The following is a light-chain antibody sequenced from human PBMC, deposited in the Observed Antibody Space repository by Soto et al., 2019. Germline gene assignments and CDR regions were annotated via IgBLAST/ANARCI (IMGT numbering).Light chain of an antibody. CDR2: VAS. J-gene: IGKJ3*01. Sequence: DIQMTQSPSSLSASVGDIVTITCRASQAIRNDVGWYQQKPGKDPKRLIYVASRLESGVPSRFSGSGSGTDFTLTISSLQPEDFATYYCQQANSFPFTFGPGTKVDIK. CDR1: QAIRND. V-gene: IGKV1-12*01. CDR3: QQANSFPFT.